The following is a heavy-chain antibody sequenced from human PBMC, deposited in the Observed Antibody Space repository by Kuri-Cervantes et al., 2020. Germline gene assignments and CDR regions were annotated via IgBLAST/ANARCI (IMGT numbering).Heavy chain of an antibody. Sequence: ASVKVSCKASGHTFTTYDVNWVRQATGQGLELMGWISAYNGDTNYAQKLQGRVTLTTDTSTSTAYMELRSLRSDDTAVYYCARDVGDRFDYWGQGTLVTVSS. D-gene: IGHD4-17*01. J-gene: IGHJ4*02. CDR2: ISAYNGDT. CDR3: ARDVGDRFDY. V-gene: IGHV1-18*01. CDR1: GHTFTTYD.